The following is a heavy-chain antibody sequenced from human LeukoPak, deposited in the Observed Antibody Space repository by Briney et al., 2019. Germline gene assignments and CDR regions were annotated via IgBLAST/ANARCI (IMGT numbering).Heavy chain of an antibody. D-gene: IGHD3-16*02. Sequence: PSETLSLTCTVSGYSISSGYYWGWIRQPPGKGLEWIGSIYHSGSTNYNPSLKSRVTISVDTSKNQFSLKLSSVTAADTAVYYCARVYPYDYVWGSYRYVYFDYWGQGTLVTVSS. CDR2: IYHSGST. CDR1: GYSISSGYY. CDR3: ARVYPYDYVWGSYRYVYFDY. V-gene: IGHV4-38-2*02. J-gene: IGHJ4*02.